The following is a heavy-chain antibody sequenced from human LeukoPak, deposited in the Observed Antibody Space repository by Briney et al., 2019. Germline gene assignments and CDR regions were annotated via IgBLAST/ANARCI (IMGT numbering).Heavy chain of an antibody. J-gene: IGHJ4*02. D-gene: IGHD2-2*01. CDR2: IWYDGSNK. CDR3: AREWSYCSSTSCYPDY. Sequence: GSLRLSCAASGFTFSSYGMHWVRQASGKGLEWVAVIWYDGSNKYYADSVKGRFTISRDNSKNTLYLQMNSLRAEDTAVYYCAREWSYCSSTSCYPDYWGQGTLVTVSS. V-gene: IGHV3-33*01. CDR1: GFTFSSYG.